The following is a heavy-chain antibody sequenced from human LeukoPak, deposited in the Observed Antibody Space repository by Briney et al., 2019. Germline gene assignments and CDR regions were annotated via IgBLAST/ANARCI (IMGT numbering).Heavy chain of an antibody. J-gene: IGHJ6*02. CDR1: GGSISSSSHY. CDR2: SYYSGGS. CDR3: ARHPASYHYGMDV. Sequence: PSETLSLTCSVSGGSISSSSHYWGWVRQPPGKGLEWIGSSYYSGGSYYNPSLKSRVTISVDTSKNQFSLNLSSVTAADTAVYYCARHPASYHYGMDVWGQGTTVTVSS. V-gene: IGHV4-39*01.